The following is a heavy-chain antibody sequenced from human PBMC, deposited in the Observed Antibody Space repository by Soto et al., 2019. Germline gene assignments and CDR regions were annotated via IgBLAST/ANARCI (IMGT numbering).Heavy chain of an antibody. CDR2: IYPGDSDT. J-gene: IGHJ6*02. V-gene: IGHV5-51*01. CDR3: ASLRGSGSSPGDGGHYYYYGMDV. Sequence: GESLKISCKGFGYSFINYWLGWVRQMPGKGLEWMGIIYPGDSDTRYSLSFQGQVTISADKSISTAYLQWSSLKASDTAIYYCASLRGSGSSPGDGGHYYYYGMDVWGQGTTVTVSS. D-gene: IGHD1-26*01. CDR1: GYSFINYW.